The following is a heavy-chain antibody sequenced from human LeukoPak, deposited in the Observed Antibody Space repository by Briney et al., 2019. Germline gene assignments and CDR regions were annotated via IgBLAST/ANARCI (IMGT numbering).Heavy chain of an antibody. V-gene: IGHV3-21*01. CDR2: ISSSSSYI. D-gene: IGHD5-18*01. CDR1: GFTFSSYS. Sequence: GESLRLSCAASGFTFSSYSMNWVRQAPGKGLEWVSSISSSSSYIYYADSVKGRFTISRDNAKNSLYLQMNSLRAEDTAVYYCARALSYEYPDDYWGQGTLVTVSS. CDR3: ARALSYEYPDDY. J-gene: IGHJ4*02.